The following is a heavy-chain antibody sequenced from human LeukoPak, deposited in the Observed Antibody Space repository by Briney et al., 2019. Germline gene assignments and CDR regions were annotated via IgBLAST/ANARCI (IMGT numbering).Heavy chain of an antibody. J-gene: IGHJ6*02. CDR1: GYTFTSYA. CDR2: ISAYNGAT. V-gene: IGHV1-18*01. CDR3: ARLYSSGWPLEPMDV. Sequence: ASVKVSCKASGYTFTSYAISWVRQAPGQGLEYMGWISAYNGATNYAQKFQGRVTLITDSSTRTAYMELRSLTSDDTAVYYCARLYSSGWPLEPMDVWGQGTTVTVSS. D-gene: IGHD6-19*01.